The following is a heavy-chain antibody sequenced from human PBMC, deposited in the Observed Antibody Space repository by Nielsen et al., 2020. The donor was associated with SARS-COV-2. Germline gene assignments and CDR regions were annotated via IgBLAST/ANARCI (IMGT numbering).Heavy chain of an antibody. V-gene: IGHV4-61*02. D-gene: IGHD5-18*01. CDR2: IYTSGST. CDR3: ARSHTAPGGRDYYYGMDV. Sequence: SETLSLTCTVSGGSISSGSYYRSWIRQPAGKGLEWIGRIYTSGSTNYNPSLKSRVTISVDTSKNQFSLKLSSVTAADTAVYYCARSHTAPGGRDYYYGMDVWGQGTTVTVSS. CDR1: GGSISSGSYY. J-gene: IGHJ6*02.